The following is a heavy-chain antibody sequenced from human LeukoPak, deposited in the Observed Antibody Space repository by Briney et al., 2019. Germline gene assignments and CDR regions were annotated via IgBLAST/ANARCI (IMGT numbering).Heavy chain of an antibody. CDR1: GYRLTSSW. Sequence: KLGESLKISCQASGYRLTSSWIAGARQMPGKGLEWMGVIYPGDSDTRYSPSFQGQVTMSVDKSIDTAFLQWSSLKASDSAIYYCARELFGSYGQLLSFDRWGPGTQVTVSS. CDR3: ARELFGSYGQLLSFDR. CDR2: IYPGDSDT. D-gene: IGHD3-16*01. J-gene: IGHJ4*02. V-gene: IGHV5-51*01.